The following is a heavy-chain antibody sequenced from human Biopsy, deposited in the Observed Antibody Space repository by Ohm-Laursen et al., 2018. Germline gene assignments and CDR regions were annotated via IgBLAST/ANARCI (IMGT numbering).Heavy chain of an antibody. Sequence: VKISCKASGGSFSDYGLSWVRQAPGRGLEWMGRGIPISNTANYAQNFQDRLTITADRSTNTAYMELNSLRSEDTAVYFCATLTEDYGASPDSWGQGTLVVVSS. CDR2: GIPISNTA. J-gene: IGHJ4*02. CDR3: ATLTEDYGASPDS. V-gene: IGHV1-69*13. CDR1: GGSFSDYG. D-gene: IGHD4-17*01.